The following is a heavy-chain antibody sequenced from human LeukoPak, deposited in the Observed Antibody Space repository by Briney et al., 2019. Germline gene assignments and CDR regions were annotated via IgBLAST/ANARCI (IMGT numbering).Heavy chain of an antibody. CDR3: ARGGRAFAY. J-gene: IGHJ4*02. Sequence: SETLSLTCAVYGGSFSGYYWSWIRQPPGKGLEWIGEINHSGSTNYNPSLKSRVTISVDTSKNQFSLKLSSVTAADTAVYYCARGGRAFAYWGQGTLVTVSS. D-gene: IGHD3-10*01. V-gene: IGHV4-34*01. CDR1: GGSFSGYY. CDR2: INHSGST.